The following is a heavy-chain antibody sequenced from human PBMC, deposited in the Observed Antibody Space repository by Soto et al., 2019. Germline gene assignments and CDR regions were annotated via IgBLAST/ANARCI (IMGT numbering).Heavy chain of an antibody. CDR3: AKGYQFGSAMDV. J-gene: IGHJ6*02. CDR2: ITGGGDKT. Sequence: GGSLRLSXAASGFTFSSYAMSWVRQAPGEGLAWVSTITGGGDKTYYADSVKGRFTISRDNSKNTVYLQMNSLRAEDTAIYYCAKGYQFGSAMDVWGQGTTVTVPS. V-gene: IGHV3-23*01. CDR1: GFTFSSYA. D-gene: IGHD3-10*01.